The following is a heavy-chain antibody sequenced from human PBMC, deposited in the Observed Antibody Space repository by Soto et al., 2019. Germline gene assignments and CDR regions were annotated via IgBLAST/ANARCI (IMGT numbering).Heavy chain of an antibody. Sequence: QLQLQESGPGLVKPSETLSLICTVSGDSISSGRYHWGWIRQPPGKGLEFIATIHYTGNTHYNPSFRSRVTRFVDTSKSQFSLRLSSVTAADTAVDYCARADGFGVGTPFMDYWGQGTLVTVSS. CDR2: IHYTGNT. J-gene: IGHJ4*02. CDR1: GDSISSGRYH. V-gene: IGHV4-39*01. D-gene: IGHD3-3*01. CDR3: ARADGFGVGTPFMDY.